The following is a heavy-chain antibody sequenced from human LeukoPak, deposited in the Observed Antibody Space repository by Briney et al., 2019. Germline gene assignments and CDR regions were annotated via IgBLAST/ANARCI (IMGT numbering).Heavy chain of an antibody. CDR1: GFISSNYA. J-gene: IGHJ1*01. Sequence: GGSLRLSCAVSGFISSNYAMNWVRQAPGKGLEWLSTISGSGGTTYYADSVKGRFTISRDNSKNTLYLQMFSLRAEDTAVYYCAKAMTTITVYFQDWGQGTLVTVSS. D-gene: IGHD5-24*01. CDR3: AKAMTTITVYFQD. V-gene: IGHV3-23*01. CDR2: ISGSGGTT.